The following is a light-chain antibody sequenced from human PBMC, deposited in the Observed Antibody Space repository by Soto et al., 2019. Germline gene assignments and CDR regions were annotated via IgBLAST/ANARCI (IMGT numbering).Light chain of an antibody. CDR2: DAS. CDR3: QQRSNWPPKIT. Sequence: EIVLAQSPATLSLSPGERATLSCRASQSVSIYLACYQQKPGQAPRLLIYDASNRATGIPARFSGSGSGTDFTLTISSLEPEDFAVYYCQQRSNWPPKITFGHGTRLEIK. J-gene: IGKJ5*01. CDR1: QSVSIY. V-gene: IGKV3-11*01.